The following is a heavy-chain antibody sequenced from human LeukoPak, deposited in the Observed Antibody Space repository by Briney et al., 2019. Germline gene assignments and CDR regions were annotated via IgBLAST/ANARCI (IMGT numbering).Heavy chain of an antibody. Sequence: SETLSLTCTVSGGSISSSSYYWGWIRQPPGKGLEWIGSIYYSGSTYYNPSPKSRVTISVDTSKNQFSLKLSSVTAADTAVYYCARDTRWKFYFDYWGQGTLVTVSS. J-gene: IGHJ4*02. D-gene: IGHD1-1*01. CDR1: GGSISSSSYY. CDR3: ARDTRWKFYFDY. V-gene: IGHV4-39*07. CDR2: IYYSGST.